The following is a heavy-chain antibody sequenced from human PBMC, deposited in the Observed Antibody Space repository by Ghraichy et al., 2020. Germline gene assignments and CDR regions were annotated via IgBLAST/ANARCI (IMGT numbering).Heavy chain of an antibody. D-gene: IGHD6-13*01. Sequence: LSLTCAASGFTFSSYWMSWVRQAPGKGLKWVANIKQDGSEKYYVDSVKGRFTISRDNAKNSLYLQMNSLRAEDTAVYYCARDYNMVYSSSWYPPNYYGMDVWGQGTTVTVSS. J-gene: IGHJ6*02. CDR1: GFTFSSYW. CDR3: ARDYNMVYSSSWYPPNYYGMDV. V-gene: IGHV3-7*01. CDR2: IKQDGSEK.